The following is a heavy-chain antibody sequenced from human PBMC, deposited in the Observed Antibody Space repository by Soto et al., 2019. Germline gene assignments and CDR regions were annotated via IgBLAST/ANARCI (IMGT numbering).Heavy chain of an antibody. CDR1: GFSFTGYY. Sequence: QEQLVQSGAAVKKPGASVKVSCKASGFSFTGYYIHWLRQAPGQGLEWMGWINAHSGGTEYAQKFQGRVTLNRDKSIRTDYMTLSSLGYDDAAIYYCAKDLTRQLAYWLDPWGQGTQVTVSS. V-gene: IGHV1-2*02. CDR2: INAHSGGT. CDR3: AKDLTRQLAYWLDP. D-gene: IGHD6-6*01. J-gene: IGHJ5*02.